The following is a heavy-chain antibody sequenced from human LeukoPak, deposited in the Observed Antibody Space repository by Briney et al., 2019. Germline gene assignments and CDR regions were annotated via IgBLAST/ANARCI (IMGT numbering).Heavy chain of an antibody. Sequence: ASVKVSCKASGYTFTSYDINWVRQATGQGLEWMGWMNPNSGNTGYAQKFQGRVTMTRNTSISTAYMELSSLRSEDTAVYYCASRNSESYFWSGYYFSYWGQGTLVTVSS. CDR2: MNPNSGNT. CDR3: ASRNSESYFWSGYYFSY. J-gene: IGHJ4*02. CDR1: GYTFTSYD. V-gene: IGHV1-8*01. D-gene: IGHD3-3*01.